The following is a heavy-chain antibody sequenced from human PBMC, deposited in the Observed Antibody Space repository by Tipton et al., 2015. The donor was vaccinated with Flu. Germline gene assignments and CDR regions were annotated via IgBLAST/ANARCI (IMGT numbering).Heavy chain of an antibody. Sequence: SLRLSCAASGFSFSTYWVSWVRQAPGKGLEWVANIKQDGSEHYYLDSVKGRFTISRDNAKNTLYLQMSNLRAEDTAMYFCARAPEWLSYGFDIWGQGTKVTVSA. V-gene: IGHV3-7*01. CDR3: ARAPEWLSYGFDI. J-gene: IGHJ3*02. D-gene: IGHD3-3*01. CDR1: GFSFSTYW. CDR2: IKQDGSEH.